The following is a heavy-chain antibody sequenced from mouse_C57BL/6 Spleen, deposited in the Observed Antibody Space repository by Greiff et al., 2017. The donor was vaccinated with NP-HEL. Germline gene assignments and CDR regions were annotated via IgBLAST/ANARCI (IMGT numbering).Heavy chain of an antibody. CDR2: IDPETGGT. Sequence: QVHVKQSGAELVRPGASVTLSCKASGYTFTDYEMHWVKQTPVHGLEWIGAIDPETGGTAYNQKFKGKAILTADKSSSTAYMELRSLTSEDSAVYYCTPHYYGSSYERFAYWGQGTLVTVSA. CDR3: TPHYYGSSYERFAY. J-gene: IGHJ3*01. D-gene: IGHD1-1*01. V-gene: IGHV1-15*01. CDR1: GYTFTDYE.